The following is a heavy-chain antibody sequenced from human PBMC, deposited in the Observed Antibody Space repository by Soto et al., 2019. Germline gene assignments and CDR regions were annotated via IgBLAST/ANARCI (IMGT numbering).Heavy chain of an antibody. J-gene: IGHJ3*02. CDR1: GGSISSGDYY. CDR2: IYYSGST. CDR3: AGSSTSCYYCGGLDAFDI. D-gene: IGHD2-2*01. V-gene: IGHV4-30-4*01. Sequence: QVQLQESGPGLVKPSQTLSLTCTVSGGSISSGDYYWSWIRQPPGKGLEWIGYIYYSGSTYYNPSLKSRVTISVDTSKPQFSLKLSSVTAADTAVYYCAGSSTSCYYCGGLDAFDIWGQGTMVTVSS.